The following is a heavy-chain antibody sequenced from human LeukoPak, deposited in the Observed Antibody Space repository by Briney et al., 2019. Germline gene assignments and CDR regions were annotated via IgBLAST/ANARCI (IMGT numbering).Heavy chain of an antibody. D-gene: IGHD3-3*01. CDR1: GFTFSDYY. J-gene: IGHJ3*02. Sequence: SGGSLRLSCAASGFTFSDYYMSWIRQAPGKGLEWVSYISSSGSTIYYADSVKGRFTISRDNAKNSLYLQMNSLRAEDTAVYYCARGSTYYDFWSGYHDAFDIWGQGTMVTVSS. V-gene: IGHV3-11*01. CDR3: ARGSTYYDFWSGYHDAFDI. CDR2: ISSSGSTI.